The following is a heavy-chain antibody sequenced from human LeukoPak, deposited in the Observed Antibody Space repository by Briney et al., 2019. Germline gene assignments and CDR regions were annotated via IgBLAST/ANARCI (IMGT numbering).Heavy chain of an antibody. CDR3: AVNGGYCSSTSCYAKEMDAFDI. J-gene: IGHJ3*02. Sequence: ASVKVSCKASGYTFTSYYMHWVRQAPAQGLEWMGIINPSGGSTSYAQKFQGRVTMTRDTSTSTVYMELSSLRSEDTAVYYCAVNGGYCSSTSCYAKEMDAFDIWGQGTMVTVSS. D-gene: IGHD2-2*01. V-gene: IGHV1-46*01. CDR1: GYTFTSYY. CDR2: INPSGGST.